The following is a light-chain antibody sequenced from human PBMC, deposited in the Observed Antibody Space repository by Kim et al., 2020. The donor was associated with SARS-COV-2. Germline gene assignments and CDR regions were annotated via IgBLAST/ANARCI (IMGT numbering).Light chain of an antibody. V-gene: IGKV3-11*01. CDR1: QSVGTA. CDR3: QLRGQWLPWT. CDR2: DAS. J-gene: IGKJ1*01. Sequence: DIVLTQSPATLSLSPGERATLSCRASQSVGTAVAWYQHKLGQAPRLLIFDASNRATGTPARFSGSVSGTDFTLTITSLEPEDFAVYYCQLRGQWLPWTFGQGTKVDIK.